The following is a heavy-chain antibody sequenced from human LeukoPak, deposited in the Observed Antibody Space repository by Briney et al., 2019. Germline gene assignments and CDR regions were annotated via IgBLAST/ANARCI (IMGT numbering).Heavy chain of an antibody. CDR2: INHSGTT. CDR3: ARVRYCSSTSCYRYYFDY. V-gene: IGHV4-34*01. J-gene: IGHJ4*02. CDR1: GGSFSGYY. Sequence: SETLSLTCAVYGGSFSGYYWYWIRQPPGKGLEWIGEINHSGTTNYNPSLKSRVTISVDTSKNQFSLKLSSVTAADTAVYYCARVRYCSSTSCYRYYFDYWGQGTLVTVSS. D-gene: IGHD2-2*02.